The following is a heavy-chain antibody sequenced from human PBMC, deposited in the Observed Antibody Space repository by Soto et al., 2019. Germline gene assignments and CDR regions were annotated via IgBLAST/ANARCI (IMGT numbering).Heavy chain of an antibody. V-gene: IGHV4-31*03. CDR2: IYYSGST. J-gene: IGHJ4*02. CDR3: AREGRLATAGRFDY. CDR1: GGSISSGDYY. D-gene: IGHD6-13*01. Sequence: SETLSLTCTVSGGSISSGDYYWSWIRQVPKKGLEWIGYIYYSGSTYYNPSLKSRVAMSVDTSKNQFSLKLSSVTAADTAIYYCAREGRLATAGRFDYWGQGTLVTVSS.